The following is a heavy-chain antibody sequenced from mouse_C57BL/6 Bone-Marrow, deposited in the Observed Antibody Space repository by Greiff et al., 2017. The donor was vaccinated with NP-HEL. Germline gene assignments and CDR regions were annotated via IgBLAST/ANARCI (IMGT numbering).Heavy chain of an antibody. CDR3: ARLVAPSTMGY. CDR1: GYTFTSYW. J-gene: IGHJ4*01. Sequence: QVQLQQSGAELVKPGASVTMSCKASGYTFTSYWITWVKQRPGQGLEWIGDIYPGSGSTNYNEKFKSKATLTVDTSSSTAYMQLSSLTSEDSAVYYCARLVAPSTMGYWGQGTSVTVSS. V-gene: IGHV1-55*01. CDR2: IYPGSGST. D-gene: IGHD1-1*01.